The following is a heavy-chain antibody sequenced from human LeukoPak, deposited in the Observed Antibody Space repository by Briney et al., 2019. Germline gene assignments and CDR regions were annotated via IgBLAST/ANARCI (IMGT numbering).Heavy chain of an antibody. V-gene: IGHV3-15*01. CDR3: TTDSNYIAAPLCY. CDR1: GFTFSSYW. CDR2: IKSKTDGGTT. D-gene: IGHD6-6*01. J-gene: IGHJ4*02. Sequence: GGSLRLSCAASGFTFSSYWIHWVRQAPGKGLEWVGRIKSKTDGGTTDYAAPVKGRFTISRDDSKNTLYLQMNSLKAEDTAVYYCTTDSNYIAAPLCYWGQGTLVTVSS.